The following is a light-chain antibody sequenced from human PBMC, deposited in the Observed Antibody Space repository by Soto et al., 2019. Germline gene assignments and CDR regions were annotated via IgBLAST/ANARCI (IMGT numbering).Light chain of an antibody. V-gene: IGKV3-15*01. J-gene: IGKJ1*01. CDR2: GAS. CDR1: QSVSNN. CDR3: QQYNNWSRT. Sequence: EIVMTQSPAPLSASPGERATLSCRASQSVSNNLVWYQQKPGQAPRLLIYGASTRATGIPVRFSGSGSGTEFALTISSLQSEDFAIYCCQQYNNWSRTFGQGTKVEIK.